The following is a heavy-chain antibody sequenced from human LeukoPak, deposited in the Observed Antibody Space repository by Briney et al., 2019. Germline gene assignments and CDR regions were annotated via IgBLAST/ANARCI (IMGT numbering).Heavy chain of an antibody. D-gene: IGHD5-12*01. CDR1: GGSISSYY. J-gene: IGHJ3*02. CDR3: ARDRYSGSLDAFDI. V-gene: IGHV4-59*01. CDR2: IYYSGST. Sequence: AETDTLTCTVSGGSISSYYWSWIRQPPGKGLEWIGYIYYSGSTNYNPSLKSRVTISVDTSKNQFSLKLSSVTAADTAVYYCARDRYSGSLDAFDIWGQATMVTDCS.